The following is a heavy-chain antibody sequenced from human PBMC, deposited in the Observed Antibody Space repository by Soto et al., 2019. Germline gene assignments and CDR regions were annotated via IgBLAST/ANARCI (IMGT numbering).Heavy chain of an antibody. CDR2: ISDSGRST. D-gene: IGHD3-22*01. J-gene: IGHJ3*02. V-gene: IGHV3-23*01. Sequence: GGSLRLSCAASGFTFSNYAMTWVRQAPGKGLEWVSVISDSGRSTYYADSVKGRFTISRDNSKNSLYLQMDSLRVEDTALYYCEKGRPSGGYYYVEALDIWGEGTMVTVSS. CDR3: EKGRPSGGYYYVEALDI. CDR1: GFTFSNYA.